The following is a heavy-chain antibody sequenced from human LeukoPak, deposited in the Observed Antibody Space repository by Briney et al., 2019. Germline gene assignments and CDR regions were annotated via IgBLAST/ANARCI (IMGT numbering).Heavy chain of an antibody. Sequence: PGRSLRLSCAASGFTFSSYGMHWVRQAPGKGLEWVAVISYDGSNKYYADSVKGRFTISRDNSKNTLYLQMGSLRAEDMAVYYCARYNGGYFDLGSDVWGKGTTVTVSS. V-gene: IGHV3-30*03. J-gene: IGHJ6*04. D-gene: IGHD3-9*01. CDR2: ISYDGSNK. CDR3: ARYNGGYFDLGSDV. CDR1: GFTFSSYG.